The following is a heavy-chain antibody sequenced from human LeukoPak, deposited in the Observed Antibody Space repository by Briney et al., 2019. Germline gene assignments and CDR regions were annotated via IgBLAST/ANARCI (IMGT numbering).Heavy chain of an antibody. D-gene: IGHD5-12*01. J-gene: IGHJ4*02. CDR2: ISSSGST. V-gene: IGHV4-4*09. CDR1: GGSISASIRSYY. Sequence: SETLSLTCTVSGGSISASIRSYYWSWLRQPPGKGLEWSGYISSSGSTNDNPSLRSRVTISVDTSKNQFFLNLSSVSAADTAVYYCARVPLGYSGAYYFDYWGPGTLVTVSP. CDR3: ARVPLGYSGAYYFDY.